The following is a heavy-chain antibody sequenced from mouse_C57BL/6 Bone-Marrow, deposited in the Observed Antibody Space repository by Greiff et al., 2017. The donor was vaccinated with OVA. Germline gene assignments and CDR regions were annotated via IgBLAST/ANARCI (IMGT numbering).Heavy chain of an antibody. Sequence: EVQGVESGGGLVKPGGSLKLSCAASGFTFSDYGMHWVRQAPEKGLEWVAYISSGSSTIYYADTVKGRFTISRDNAKNTLFLQMTSLRSEDTAMYYCARRAYYSNPYYFDYWGQGTTLTVSS. J-gene: IGHJ2*01. D-gene: IGHD2-5*01. CDR1: GFTFSDYG. CDR3: ARRAYYSNPYYFDY. V-gene: IGHV5-17*01. CDR2: ISSGSSTI.